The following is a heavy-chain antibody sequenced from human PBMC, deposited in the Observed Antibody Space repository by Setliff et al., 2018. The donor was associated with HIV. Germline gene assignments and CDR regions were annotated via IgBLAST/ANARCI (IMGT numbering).Heavy chain of an antibody. CDR2: VNNDGTDT. Sequence: GGSLRLSCVASGFTFNSYWMYWVRQAPGKGLVCVSRVNNDGTDTIYADSVKGRFTISRDNSKNTLYLQMNSLRGEDTAVYYCAKDSNWEPRHPKFFDSWGQGTLVTVSS. CDR3: AKDSNWEPRHPKFFDS. CDR1: GFTFNSYW. D-gene: IGHD1-26*01. V-gene: IGHV3-74*01. J-gene: IGHJ4*02.